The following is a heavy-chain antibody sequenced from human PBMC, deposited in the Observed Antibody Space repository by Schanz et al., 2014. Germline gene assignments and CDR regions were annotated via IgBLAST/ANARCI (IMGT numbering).Heavy chain of an antibody. J-gene: IGHJ4*02. V-gene: IGHV3-33*01. CDR1: GFNFANHA. Sequence: QVQLVESGGGVVQPERSLRLSCAASGFNFANHAIHWVRQGQGNGLQWVAIIWYDGSNKYYADSVKGRFTISRDNSKNTLFLQMSSLRAEDTAVYYCARDGDFDYWGQGTLVTVSS. CDR3: ARDGDFDY. CDR2: IWYDGSNK.